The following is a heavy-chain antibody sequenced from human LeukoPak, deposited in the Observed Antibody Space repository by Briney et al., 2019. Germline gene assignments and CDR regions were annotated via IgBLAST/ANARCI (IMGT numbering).Heavy chain of an antibody. CDR3: AKQLGYCSDGSCYFPY. CDR1: GFTFSSSA. CDR2: ISNNGGYT. D-gene: IGHD2-15*01. Sequence: GGSLRLSCAASGFTFSSSAMCWVRQAPGKGLEWVSAISNNGGYTYYADSVQGRFTISRDNSKSTQCLQMNSLRAEDTAVYYCAKQLGYCSDGSCYFPYWGQGTLVTVSS. J-gene: IGHJ4*02. V-gene: IGHV3-23*01.